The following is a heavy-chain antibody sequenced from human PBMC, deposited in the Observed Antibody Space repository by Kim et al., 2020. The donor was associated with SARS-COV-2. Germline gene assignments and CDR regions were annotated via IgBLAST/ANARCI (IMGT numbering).Heavy chain of an antibody. J-gene: IGHJ6*02. CDR1: GYTFTSYY. D-gene: IGHD3-16*02. CDR3: ARDRGYDYVWGSYRYNGNGMDV. CDR2: INPSGGST. Sequence: ASVKVSCKASGYTFTSYYMHWVRQAPGQGLEWMGIINPSGGSTSYAQKFQGRVTMTRDTSTSTVYMELSSLRSEDTAVYYCARDRGYDYVWGSYRYNGNGMDVWGQGTTVTVSS. V-gene: IGHV1-46*01.